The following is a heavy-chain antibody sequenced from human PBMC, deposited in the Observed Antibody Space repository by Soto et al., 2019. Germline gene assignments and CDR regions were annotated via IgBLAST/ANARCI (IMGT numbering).Heavy chain of an antibody. CDR1: GLTFSASA. CDR3: CRHDARWGSCDY. Sequence: EVQLVESGGGLVQPGGSRKLACVASGLTFSASAMHWVRQASGKGLEWVGRIRNKADKYATVYAEPVQGRFTISRDDSKSMAYRQMNSLKTEDTAVYYCCRHDARWGSCDYGGQGTLVTVSS. V-gene: IGHV3-73*02. D-gene: IGHD2-21*01. J-gene: IGHJ4*02. CDR2: IRNKADKYAT.